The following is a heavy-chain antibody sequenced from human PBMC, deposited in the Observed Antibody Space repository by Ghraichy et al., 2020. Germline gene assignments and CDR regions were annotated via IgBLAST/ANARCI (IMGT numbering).Heavy chain of an antibody. CDR1: GGSVSSGSYY. J-gene: IGHJ6*02. CDR2: IYYSGST. V-gene: IGHV4-61*01. CDR3: AGGVAARPLYYYGMDV. D-gene: IGHD6-6*01. Sequence: ETLSLTCTVSGGSVSSGSYYWSWIRQPPGKGLEWIGYIYYSGSTNYNPSLKSRVTISVDTSKNQFSLKLSSVTAADTAVYYCAGGVAARPLYYYGMDVWGQGTTVTVSS.